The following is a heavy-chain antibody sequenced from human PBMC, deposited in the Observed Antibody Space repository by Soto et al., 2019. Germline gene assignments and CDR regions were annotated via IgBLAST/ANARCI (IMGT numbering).Heavy chain of an antibody. CDR3: ARGARRITMTDPLS. CDR1: GYTFTSYD. CDR2: MNPNSVNT. J-gene: IGHJ5*02. V-gene: IGHV1-8*01. Sequence: QVQLVQSGAEVKKPGASVKVSCKASGYTFTSYDINWVRQATVQGLEWMGWMNPNSVNTGYAQKFQGRVTMTRNTSISTAYMELSSVRSEDTAVYYCARGARRITMTDPLSLGQGTLVTVSS. D-gene: IGHD3-22*01.